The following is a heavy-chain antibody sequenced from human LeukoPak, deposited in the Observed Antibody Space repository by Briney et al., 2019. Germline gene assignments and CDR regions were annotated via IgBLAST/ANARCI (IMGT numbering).Heavy chain of an antibody. D-gene: IGHD5-18*01. Sequence: ASVKVSCKASGYTFTGYYMHWVRQAPGQGLEWMGWINPNSGGTNYAQKFQGRVTMTRDTSISTAYMELSRLRSDDTAVYYCARGEYSYGYRLDCWGQGTLVTVSS. CDR1: GYTFTGYY. CDR2: INPNSGGT. V-gene: IGHV1-2*02. CDR3: ARGEYSYGYRLDC. J-gene: IGHJ4*02.